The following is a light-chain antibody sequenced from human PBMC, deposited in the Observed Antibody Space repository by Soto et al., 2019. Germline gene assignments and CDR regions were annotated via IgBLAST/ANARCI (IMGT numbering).Light chain of an antibody. CDR1: SGYSTCG. J-gene: IGLJ3*02. V-gene: IGLV4-69*01. CDR3: QTWGTGIWV. Sequence: QPVLTQSPSASASLGASVKLTCTLSSGYSTCGIAWHQQQPEKGPRFLMKLNSDGSHNKGDGIPDRFSGSSSGAERYLTISSLQLEDEADYYCQTWGTGIWVFGGGTKVTVL. CDR2: LNSDGSH.